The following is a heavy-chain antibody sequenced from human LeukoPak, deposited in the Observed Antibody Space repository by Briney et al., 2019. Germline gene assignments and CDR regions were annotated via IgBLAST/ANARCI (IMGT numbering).Heavy chain of an antibody. J-gene: IGHJ6*02. CDR1: GFTFSSYS. CDR2: ISSSSSTI. V-gene: IGHV3-48*01. Sequence: GGSLRLSCAASGFTFSSYSMNWVRQAPGKGLEWVSYISSSSSTIYYADSVKGRFTISRDNAKNSLYLQMNSLRAEDTAVYYCARDLGRYQLRYYYYYGMDVWGQGTTVTVSS. D-gene: IGHD2-2*01. CDR3: ARDLGRYQLRYYYYYGMDV.